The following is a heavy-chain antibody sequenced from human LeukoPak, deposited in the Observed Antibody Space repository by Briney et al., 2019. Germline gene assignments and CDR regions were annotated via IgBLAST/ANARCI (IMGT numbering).Heavy chain of an antibody. CDR1: GITLSNYG. Sequence: GGSLRLSCAVSGITLSNYGMSWVRQAPGKGLEWVAGISGSGGSTNYADSVKGRFTISRDNAKNTLYLQMNSLRAVDTAVYFCAKRGVVIRVILVGFHKESYYFDSWGQGARVTVSS. CDR2: ISGSGGST. CDR3: AKRGVVIRVILVGFHKESYYFDS. V-gene: IGHV3-23*01. J-gene: IGHJ4*02. D-gene: IGHD3-22*01.